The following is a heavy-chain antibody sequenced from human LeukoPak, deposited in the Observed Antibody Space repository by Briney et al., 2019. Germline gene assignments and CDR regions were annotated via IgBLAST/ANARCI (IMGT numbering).Heavy chain of an antibody. CDR3: ARDGDTVLTRGYYYYMDV. CDR1: GFTFSSYT. Sequence: GGSLRVSCAASGFTFSSYTMNWVRQAPGKGPEWLSSITSSSSYIYYADSVKGRFTISRDNARNSLYLQMNSLRAEDTALYYCARDGDTVLTRGYYYYMDVWGKGTTVTVSS. V-gene: IGHV3-21*01. D-gene: IGHD4-23*01. CDR2: ITSSSSYI. J-gene: IGHJ6*03.